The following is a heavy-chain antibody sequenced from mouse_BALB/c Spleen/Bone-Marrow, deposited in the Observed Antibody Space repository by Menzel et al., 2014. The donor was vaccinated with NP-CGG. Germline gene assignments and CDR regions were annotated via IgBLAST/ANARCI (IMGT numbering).Heavy chain of an antibody. CDR3: ARGIFLYGNFLLYY. Sequence: EVQLQEYGAELVKQGASVKLSCTAYGFNIKDTYMHWVKQRPEQGLEWIGRIDPANGNTKYDPKFQGKATITTDTSSNTAYLQLSSLTSEDTAVYYCARGIFLYGNFLLYYWGQGTSATVSS. J-gene: IGHJ4*01. CDR1: GFNIKDTY. CDR2: IDPANGNT. V-gene: IGHV14-3*02. D-gene: IGHD2-10*02.